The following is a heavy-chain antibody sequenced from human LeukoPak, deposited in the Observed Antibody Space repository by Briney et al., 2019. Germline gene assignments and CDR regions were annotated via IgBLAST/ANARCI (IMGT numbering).Heavy chain of an antibody. J-gene: IGHJ4*02. CDR1: GFTFSSYA. Sequence: PGGSLRLSCAASGFTFSSYAMSWVRQAPGKRLEWVSGISDSGGRTYYADSVKGRFTISRDNSKNTLYLPMNSLRAEDTAVYYCAKGGSGSSSDYWGQGTLVTVSS. V-gene: IGHV3-23*01. CDR2: ISDSGGRT. CDR3: AKGGSGSSSDY. D-gene: IGHD3-10*01.